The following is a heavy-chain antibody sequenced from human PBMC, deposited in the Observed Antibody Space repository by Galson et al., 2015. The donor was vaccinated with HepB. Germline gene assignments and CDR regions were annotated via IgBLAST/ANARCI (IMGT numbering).Heavy chain of an antibody. CDR2: VCYNGPT. V-gene: IGHV4-61*08. D-gene: IGHD5-24*01. J-gene: IGHJ4*02. CDR1: GASVSSRDFC. Sequence: ETLSLTCTVSGASVSSRDFCWSWIRQPPGERPEQIGYVCYNGPTTSNPSLKRRVSMSVDTSKNLLSLRVTSVTAADTAVYFCTSGRDAYKTGFWGQGTLVTVSS. CDR3: TSGRDAYKTGF.